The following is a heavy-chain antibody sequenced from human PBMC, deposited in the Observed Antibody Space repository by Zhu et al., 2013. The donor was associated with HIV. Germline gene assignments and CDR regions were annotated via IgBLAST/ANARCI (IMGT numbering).Heavy chain of an antibody. Sequence: QVQLVQSGAEVKKPGSSVKVSCKASGGTFSSYTVIWVRQAPGQGLEWMGGIIPMLGTTKYAQRMQDRITISADESTNTAYMDLGSLKSEDTAMYYCARVEWDDYGDYDAYFDYWGQGTLVTVSS. CDR3: ARVEWDDYGDYDAYFDY. CDR1: GGTFSSYT. CDR2: IIPMLGTT. D-gene: IGHD4-17*01. J-gene: IGHJ4*02. V-gene: IGHV1-69*01.